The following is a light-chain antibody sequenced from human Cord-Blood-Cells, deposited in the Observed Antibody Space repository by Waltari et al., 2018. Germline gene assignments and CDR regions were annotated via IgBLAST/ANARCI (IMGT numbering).Light chain of an antibody. CDR2: GNS. CDR3: QSYDSSLSGWV. Sequence: QSVLTQPPSVSGAPGQMVTISCTGSSSNIGAGYDVHWYQQLPGTAPKLLIYGNSTRPSGVPDRLSGAKSGTSASLAITGLQAEDEADYYCQSYDSSLSGWVFGGGTKLTVL. CDR1: SSNIGAGYD. J-gene: IGLJ3*02. V-gene: IGLV1-40*01.